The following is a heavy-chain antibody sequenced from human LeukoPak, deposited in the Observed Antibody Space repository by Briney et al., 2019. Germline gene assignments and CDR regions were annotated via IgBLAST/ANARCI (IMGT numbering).Heavy chain of an antibody. CDR3: ARRVYSYGYMGY. V-gene: IGHV4-39*01. J-gene: IGHJ4*02. D-gene: IGHD5-18*01. CDR1: GGSISSSSYY. CDR2: IYYSGST. Sequence: SETLSLTCTVSGGSISSSSYYWGWIRQPPGQGLEWIGSIYYSGSTYSNPSLKSRVTVSVATTKNQFSLKLSTVTAAAAYVSECARRVYSYGYMGYWGQGTLVTVSS.